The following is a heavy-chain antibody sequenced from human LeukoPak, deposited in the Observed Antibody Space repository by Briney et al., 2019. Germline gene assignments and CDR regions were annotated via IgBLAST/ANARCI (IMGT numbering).Heavy chain of an antibody. Sequence: ASVKVSCKTSGYAFMSYGVTWVRQAPGQGLEWMGWMSPNNGNTGYVQKLQGRLTMTRDTSISTAYTELSSLRSEDTAVYYCARDLVDNACDFWGQGTLVTVSS. CDR1: GYAFMSYG. CDR2: MSPNNGNT. D-gene: IGHD2-8*01. CDR3: ARDLVDNACDF. J-gene: IGHJ4*02. V-gene: IGHV1-8*02.